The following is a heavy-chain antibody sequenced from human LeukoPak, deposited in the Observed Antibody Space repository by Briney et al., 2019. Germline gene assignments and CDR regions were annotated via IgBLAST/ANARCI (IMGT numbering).Heavy chain of an antibody. V-gene: IGHV3-23*01. CDR1: GFTFSSYA. CDR2: ISGSGGST. CDR3: AKDPPAYYDFWSGYDAFDI. D-gene: IGHD3-3*01. Sequence: GESLKISFAASGFTFSSYAMSWVRQAPGKGLEWVSAISGSGGSTYYADSVKGRFTISRDNSKNTLYLQMNSLRAEDTAVYYCAKDPPAYYDFWSGYDAFDIWGQGTMVTVSS. J-gene: IGHJ3*02.